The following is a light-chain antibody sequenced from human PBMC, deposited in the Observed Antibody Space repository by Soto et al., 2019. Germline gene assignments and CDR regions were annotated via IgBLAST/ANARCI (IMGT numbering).Light chain of an antibody. Sequence: QSALTQPASVSGSPGQSITISCTGTSSDVGNYNYVSWYQQHPGKAPKLIIYDVSNRPSGVSYRFSASKSGSTASLTISGLPAGDGADYYCTSYSSGTTNVVFGGGTKLAVL. CDR1: SSDVGNYNY. J-gene: IGLJ2*01. V-gene: IGLV2-14*01. CDR3: TSYSSGTTNVV. CDR2: DVS.